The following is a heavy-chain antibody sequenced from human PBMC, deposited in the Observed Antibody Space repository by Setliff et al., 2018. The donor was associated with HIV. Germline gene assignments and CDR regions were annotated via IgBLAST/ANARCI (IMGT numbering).Heavy chain of an antibody. J-gene: IGHJ1*01. D-gene: IGHD3-22*01. CDR3: VGPDYEDPQGGQ. CDR1: GFAFNKFW. Sequence: PGGSLRLSCAASGFAFNKFWMSWVRQAPGKGLEWLANINRDGSAEAYVGSVKGRFSISRDNAKNSVYLQMNSLRAAGTAVYYCVGPDYEDPQGGQWGQGTLVTVSS. V-gene: IGHV3-7*03. CDR2: INRDGSAE.